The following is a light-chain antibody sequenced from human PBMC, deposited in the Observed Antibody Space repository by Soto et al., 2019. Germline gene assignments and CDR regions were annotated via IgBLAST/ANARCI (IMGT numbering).Light chain of an antibody. J-gene: IGLJ2*01. Sequence: QSALTQPPSASGSPGQSVTISCTGTPSDVGASNYVSWYQQQHGKAPKLMISEVSKRPSGVPDRFAGSKSGNTASLTVSGLQAEDEADYYCSSSAGTKNMVFGAGTKVTVL. CDR3: SSSAGTKNMV. CDR2: EVS. V-gene: IGLV2-8*01. CDR1: PSDVGASNY.